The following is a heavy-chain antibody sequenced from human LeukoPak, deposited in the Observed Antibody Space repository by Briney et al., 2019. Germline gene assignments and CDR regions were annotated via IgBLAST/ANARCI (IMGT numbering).Heavy chain of an antibody. CDR2: INHSGST. Sequence: PSETLSLTCAVYGGSFSGYYWSWIRQPPEKGLEWIGEINHSGSTNYNPSLKSRVTISVDTSKNQFSLKLSSVTAADTAVYYCARGLAIVVVVAATDWFDPWGQGTLVTVSS. V-gene: IGHV4-34*01. D-gene: IGHD2-15*01. CDR3: ARGLAIVVVVAATDWFDP. J-gene: IGHJ5*02. CDR1: GGSFSGYY.